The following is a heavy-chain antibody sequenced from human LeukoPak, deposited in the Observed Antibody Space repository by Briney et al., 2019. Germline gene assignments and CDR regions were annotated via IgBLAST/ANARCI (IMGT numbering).Heavy chain of an antibody. CDR1: GFTFRTYV. J-gene: IGHJ4*02. V-gene: IGHV3-64D*06. CDR3: VRGTGY. Sequence: GGSLRLSCSVSGFTFRTYVMHGARRPPGKGLEYVSAISSNGDNTYYADSVKGRFTISRDNSKNTLYLQMSSLRPDDTAVYFCVRGTGYWGQGTLVTVSS. CDR2: ISSNGDNT.